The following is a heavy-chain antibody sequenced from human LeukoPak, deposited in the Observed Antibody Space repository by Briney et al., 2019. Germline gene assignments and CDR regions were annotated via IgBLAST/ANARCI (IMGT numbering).Heavy chain of an antibody. CDR3: ARDSGVGPCLFCSGFDI. V-gene: IGHV3-21*01. CDR1: GFTLSSYS. J-gene: IGHJ3*02. Sequence: GGSLRLSCAASGFTLSSYSMNWVRQAPGKGLEWVSSISSSSSYIYFADSVKGRFTISRDNAKKLLFLQMNSLRAEDTAVYYCARDSGVGPCLFCSGFDIWGQGTMVTISS. CDR2: ISSSSSYI. D-gene: IGHD1-26*01.